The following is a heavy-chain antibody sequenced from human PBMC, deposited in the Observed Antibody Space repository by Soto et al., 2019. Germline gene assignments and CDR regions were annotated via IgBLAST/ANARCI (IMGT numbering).Heavy chain of an antibody. D-gene: IGHD4-4*01. CDR3: ARRVVTTLFTPLDY. Sequence: GGSLRLSCAASGFTFSSYSMNWVRQAPGKGLEWVSSISSSSSYIYYADSVKGRFTISRDNAKNSLYLQMNSLRAEDTAVYYCARRVVTTLFTPLDYWGQGTLVTVSS. CDR1: GFTFSSYS. V-gene: IGHV3-21*01. CDR2: ISSSSSYI. J-gene: IGHJ4*02.